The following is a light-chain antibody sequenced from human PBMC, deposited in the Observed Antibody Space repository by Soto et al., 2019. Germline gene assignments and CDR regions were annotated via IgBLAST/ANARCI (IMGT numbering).Light chain of an antibody. J-gene: IGKJ2*02. V-gene: IGKV1-39*01. CDR1: QSISNY. CDR2: AAS. Sequence: DLQMTQSPSSLSASVGDRVTITCRATQSISNYLNWYQQKPGKAPKVLISAASSLQSGVPSRFSGSGSGTDFTLTISSLQPEDFATYYCQQTYSTPCTFGQGTKLEVK. CDR3: QQTYSTPCT.